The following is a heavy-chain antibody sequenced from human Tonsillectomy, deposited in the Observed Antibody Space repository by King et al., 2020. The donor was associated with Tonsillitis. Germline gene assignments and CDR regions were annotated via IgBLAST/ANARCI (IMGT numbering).Heavy chain of an antibody. J-gene: IGHJ3*02. V-gene: IGHV3-48*04. D-gene: IGHD2/OR15-2a*01. CDR3: SRDKNWAFDI. CDR1: GFTFNIYS. CDR2: LSSSSTFI. Sequence: VQLVESGGGLVQPGGSLRLSCEASGFTFNIYSMNWLRQAPGKGLEWRSYLSSSSTFISYADSVRGRYTISRDDARNSLYLQMNGLRAEDTAVYYCSRDKNWAFDIWGQGTMVTVSS.